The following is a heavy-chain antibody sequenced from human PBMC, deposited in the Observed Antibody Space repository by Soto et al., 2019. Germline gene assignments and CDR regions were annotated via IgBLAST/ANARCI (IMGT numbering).Heavy chain of an antibody. J-gene: IGHJ6*02. CDR2: IYYSGST. CDR1: GASISSGGYY. Sequence: TRSLTCPVSGASISSGGYYWGWIRQHPGKGLEWIGYIYYSGSTYYNTTLKSRVTISVDTSKNQLSLKLSSVTAADTAVYYCARVAYSSSLFSVWGQGTKVTVYS. CDR3: ARVAYSSSLFSV. V-gene: IGHV4-31*03. D-gene: IGHD6-13*01.